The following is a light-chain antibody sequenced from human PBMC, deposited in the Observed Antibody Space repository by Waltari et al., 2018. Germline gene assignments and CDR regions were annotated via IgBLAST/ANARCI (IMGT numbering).Light chain of an antibody. Sequence: QSALTQTASVSGSPGQSITISCTGPSSDIGRHNLVSWYQKSQGKAPRLIIYEDNKRPSGASNRFSGSKSGNTASLTIFGLQAEDEGEYYCCSYAGRRSLMFGGGTKVTVL. J-gene: IGLJ3*02. CDR2: EDN. CDR3: CSYAGRRSLM. CDR1: SSDIGRHNL. V-gene: IGLV2-23*01.